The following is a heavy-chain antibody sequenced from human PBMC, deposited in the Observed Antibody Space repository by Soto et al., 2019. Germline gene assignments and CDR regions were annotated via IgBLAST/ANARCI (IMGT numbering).Heavy chain of an antibody. Sequence: EEQLLESGGGLIQPGGSLRLSCAGSGFTFSDYGMNWVRQAPGKGLEWVSGLTWGGSAYYAESVKGRFTISRDNSKSILYVQMNSLRVEDTAVYYCAKERTSSTYDGMDVWGQGTPVTVSS. CDR2: LTWGGSA. CDR1: GFTFSDYG. V-gene: IGHV3-23*01. J-gene: IGHJ6*02. CDR3: AKERTSSTYDGMDV. D-gene: IGHD6-6*01.